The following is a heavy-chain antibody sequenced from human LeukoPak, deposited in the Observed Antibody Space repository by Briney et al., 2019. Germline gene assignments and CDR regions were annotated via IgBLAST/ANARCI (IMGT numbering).Heavy chain of an antibody. V-gene: IGHV3-64D*06. CDR3: VKRFKIAAADPGDDY. CDR1: GFIFSSYA. J-gene: IGHJ4*02. D-gene: IGHD6-13*01. Sequence: PGRSLRLSCAASGFIFSSYAMHWVRQAPGKGLEYVSAISSNGGSTYYADSVKGRFTISRDNSKNTLYLQMSSLRAEDTAVYYCVKRFKIAAADPGDDYWGQGTLVTVSS. CDR2: ISSNGGST.